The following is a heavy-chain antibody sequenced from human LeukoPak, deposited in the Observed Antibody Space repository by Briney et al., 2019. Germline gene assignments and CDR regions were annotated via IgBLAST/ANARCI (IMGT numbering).Heavy chain of an antibody. CDR1: GGSVTSFY. V-gene: IGHV4-39*01. Sequence: SETLSLTCTVSGGSVTSFYWGWVRQPPGKGLEWIGTFSYSRSTYYNKSLKSRVTISADTSKNQFSLKLSSVIAADTAVYYCARGSGVTMVRGVIIDVFDYWGQGTLVTVSS. CDR3: ARGSGVTMVRGVIIDVFDY. CDR2: FSYSRST. J-gene: IGHJ4*02. D-gene: IGHD3-10*01.